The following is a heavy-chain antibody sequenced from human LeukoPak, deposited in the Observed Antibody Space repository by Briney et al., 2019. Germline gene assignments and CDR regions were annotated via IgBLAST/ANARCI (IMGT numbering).Heavy chain of an antibody. V-gene: IGHV3-30*18. CDR3: AKDPARGYRYGYGDVQPRWFDT. CDR2: MSFDGSTK. J-gene: IGHJ5*02. CDR1: GFTFSSYG. Sequence: TGKSLRLSCAASGFTFSSYGMHWVRQAPNKGPEWISFMSFDGSTKYYAVSVKGRFTISRDSSKNTLFLQMNSLKLEDTAVYYCAKDPARGYRYGYGDVQPRWFDTWGRGTLVTVSS. D-gene: IGHD5-18*01.